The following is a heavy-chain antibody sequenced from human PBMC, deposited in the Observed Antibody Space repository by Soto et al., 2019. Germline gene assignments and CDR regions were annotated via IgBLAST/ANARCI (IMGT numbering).Heavy chain of an antibody. CDR1: CGSFSGYY. CDR3: ASSYYDSSGDMSWFDP. CDR2: INHSGST. V-gene: IGHV4-34*01. D-gene: IGHD3-22*01. Sequence: SETLSLTCAVYCGSFSGYYWSWIRQPPGKGLEWIGEINHSGSTNYNPSLKSRVTISVDTSKNQFSLKLSSVTAADTAVYYCASSYYDSSGDMSWFDPWGQGTLVTVSS. J-gene: IGHJ5*02.